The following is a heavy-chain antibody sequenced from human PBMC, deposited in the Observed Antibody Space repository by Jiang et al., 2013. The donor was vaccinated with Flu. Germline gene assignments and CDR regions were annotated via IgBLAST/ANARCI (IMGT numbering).Heavy chain of an antibody. V-gene: IGHV3-23*04. CDR1: GFTFSSYA. CDR2: ITGSGGNT. D-gene: IGHD2-21*01. J-gene: IGHJ4*02. CDR3: AKDSALGAGIGDFDY. Sequence: VQLVESGGGLVQPGVSLRLSCAASGFTFSSYAMSWVRQAPGKGLEWVSTITGSGGNTYYADSVKGRFTISRDNSKNTLYLQMNSLRGEDTAVYYCAKDSALGAGIGDFDYWGQGTLVTVSS.